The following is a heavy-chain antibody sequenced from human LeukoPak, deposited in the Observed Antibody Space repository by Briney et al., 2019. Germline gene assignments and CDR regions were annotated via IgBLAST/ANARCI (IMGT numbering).Heavy chain of an antibody. CDR2: ISSSGSTI. J-gene: IGHJ4*02. CDR1: GFTFSNYY. V-gene: IGHV3-11*01. Sequence: GGSLRLSCAASGFTFSNYYMSWVRQAPGKGLEWVSYISSSGSTIYYADSVKGRFTISRDNAKNSLYLQMNSLRGEDRAVYYCAGKASSWLDYWGQGNLVTVSS. CDR3: AGKASSWLDY. D-gene: IGHD6-13*01.